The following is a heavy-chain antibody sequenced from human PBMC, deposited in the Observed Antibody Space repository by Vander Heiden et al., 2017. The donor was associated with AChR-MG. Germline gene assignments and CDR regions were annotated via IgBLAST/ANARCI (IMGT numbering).Heavy chain of an antibody. CDR3: AREAVVAQGWFDP. CDR1: GGSISSYY. Sequence: QVQLQESGPGLVKPSATLSLTCTVPGGSISSYYWSWIRQPPGKGLEWIGYIYYSGSTNYNPSLKSRVTISVDTSKNQFSLKLSSVTAADTAVYYCAREAVVAQGWFDPWGQGTLVTVSS. V-gene: IGHV4-59*01. J-gene: IGHJ5*02. CDR2: IYYSGST. D-gene: IGHD2-2*01.